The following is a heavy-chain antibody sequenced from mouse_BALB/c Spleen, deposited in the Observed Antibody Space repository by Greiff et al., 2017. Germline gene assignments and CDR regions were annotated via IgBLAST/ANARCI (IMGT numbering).Heavy chain of an antibody. J-gene: IGHJ2*01. V-gene: IGHV1-69*02. CDR3: ARRDTTVENYFDY. CDR1: GYTFTSYW. Sequence: VQLQQSGPELVKPGASVKLSCKASGYTFTSYWMHWVKQRPGQGLEWIGEIDPSDSYTNYNQKFKGKATLTVDKSSSTAYMQLSSLTSEDSAVYYCARRDTTVENYFDYWGQGTTLTVSS. CDR2: IDPSDSYT. D-gene: IGHD1-1*01.